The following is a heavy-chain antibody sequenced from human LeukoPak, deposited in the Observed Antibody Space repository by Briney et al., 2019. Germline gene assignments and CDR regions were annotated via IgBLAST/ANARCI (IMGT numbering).Heavy chain of an antibody. CDR1: GFTFGSYA. CDR3: ARSVPDYTRFDY. J-gene: IGHJ4*02. V-gene: IGHV3-23*05. D-gene: IGHD4-11*01. Sequence: PGGSLRLSCAASGFTFGSYAMNWVRQAPGKGLEWVSTFKTKYNQVYYAESVRGRFTISTDNSRNTVFLQMNSLRADDTALYYCARSVPDYTRFDYWGQGALVTVSS. CDR2: FKTKYNQV.